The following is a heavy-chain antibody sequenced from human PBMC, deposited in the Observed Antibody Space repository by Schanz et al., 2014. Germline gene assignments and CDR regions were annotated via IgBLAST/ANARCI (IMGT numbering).Heavy chain of an antibody. CDR3: ARELPGVVAFDL. CDR2: ISYDGSFK. D-gene: IGHD7-27*01. Sequence: VQLLESGGGLVQPGGSLRLSCLASGFAFSSYGMHWVRQAPGKGLEWVAVISYDGSFKNYADSVRGRITMSRDNSKNTMYLQINNLRADDTAVYYCARELPGVVAFDLWGQGTMVTVSS. J-gene: IGHJ3*01. V-gene: IGHV3-33*08. CDR1: GFAFSSYG.